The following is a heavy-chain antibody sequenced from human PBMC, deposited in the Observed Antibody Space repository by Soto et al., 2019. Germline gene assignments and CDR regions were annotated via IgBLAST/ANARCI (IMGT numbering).Heavy chain of an antibody. J-gene: IGHJ6*02. CDR2: INPNSGGT. CDR3: ARGIIIHGAYGMDV. D-gene: IGHD3-10*01. V-gene: IGHV1-2*04. Sequence: ASVKVSCKASGYTFTGYYMHWVRQAPGQGLEWMRWINPNSGGTNYGQKFQGWVTMTRDTSISTAYMELSRLRSDDTAVYYCARGIIIHGAYGMDVWGQGTTVTVSS. CDR1: GYTFTGYY.